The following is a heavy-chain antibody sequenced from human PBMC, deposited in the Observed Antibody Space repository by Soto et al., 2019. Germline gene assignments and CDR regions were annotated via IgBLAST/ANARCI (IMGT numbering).Heavy chain of an antibody. J-gene: IGHJ4*02. D-gene: IGHD3-3*01. CDR2: MHNSGST. CDR1: GGSIGSYY. Sequence: SETLSLTCTVSGGSIGSYYWSWIRQPPGKGLEWIGYMHNSGSTKYNPSLKSRVTISADTSKNQFSLKLSSVTAADSAVYYCARGHYDFWSGYFATIDYWGQGTLVTVSS. V-gene: IGHV4-59*08. CDR3: ARGHYDFWSGYFATIDY.